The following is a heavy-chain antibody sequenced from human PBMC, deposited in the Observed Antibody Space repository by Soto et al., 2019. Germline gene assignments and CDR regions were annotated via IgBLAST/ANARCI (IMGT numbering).Heavy chain of an antibody. CDR1: GGTIISYY. CDR2: IYYSGST. Sequence: SETLSLTCTVSGGTIISYYWSWIRQPPGKGLEWIGYIYYSGSTNYNPSLKSRVTISVDTSKNQFSLKLSSVTAADTAVYYCARRVGYCSSTSCYYWFDPWGQGTLVTVSS. CDR3: ARRVGYCSSTSCYYWFDP. J-gene: IGHJ5*02. D-gene: IGHD2-2*01. V-gene: IGHV4-59*01.